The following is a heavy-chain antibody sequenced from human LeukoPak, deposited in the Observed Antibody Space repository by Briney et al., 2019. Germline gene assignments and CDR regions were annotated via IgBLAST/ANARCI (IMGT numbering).Heavy chain of an antibody. CDR3: ARRATTVTTGYYYYYMDV. D-gene: IGHD4-17*01. J-gene: IGHJ6*03. CDR2: VYYGGTT. V-gene: IGHV4-39*01. Sequence: SETLSLTCTVSGGSINSRSYYWGWIRPPPGKGLEWIGCVYYGGTTYYNPSLKSRVTISEDTSKKQFSLKLSSVTAADTAGYYCARRATTVTTGYYYYYMDVWGKGTTVTVSS. CDR1: GGSINSRSYY.